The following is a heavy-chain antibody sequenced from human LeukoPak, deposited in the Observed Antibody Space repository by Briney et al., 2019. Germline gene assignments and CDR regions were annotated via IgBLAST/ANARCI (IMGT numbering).Heavy chain of an antibody. D-gene: IGHD3-3*01. CDR1: GYTFTSYG. V-gene: IGHV1-18*01. J-gene: IGHJ6*03. CDR2: ISAYNGNT. Sequence: ASVKVSCKASGYTFTSYGISWVRQAPGQGLEWMGWISAYNGNTNYAQKLQGRVTMTTDTSTSTAYMELRSLRSDDTAVYYCARDYDFWSGYYPCYYYMDVWGKGTTVTVSS. CDR3: ARDYDFWSGYYPCYYYMDV.